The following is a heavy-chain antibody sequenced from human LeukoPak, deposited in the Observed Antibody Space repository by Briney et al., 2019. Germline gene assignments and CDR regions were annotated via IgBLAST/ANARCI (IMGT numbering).Heavy chain of an antibody. Sequence: GGSLGLSCAASGFTFSSYSMNWVRQAPGKGLEWVSSISGSSNYIYYADSVKGRFTISRDNAKNSLYLQMNSLRAEDTAVYYCAREVHYYDSSGYFLFDYWGQGTLVTVSS. CDR1: GFTFSSYS. CDR2: ISGSSNYI. D-gene: IGHD3-22*01. V-gene: IGHV3-21*01. J-gene: IGHJ4*02. CDR3: AREVHYYDSSGYFLFDY.